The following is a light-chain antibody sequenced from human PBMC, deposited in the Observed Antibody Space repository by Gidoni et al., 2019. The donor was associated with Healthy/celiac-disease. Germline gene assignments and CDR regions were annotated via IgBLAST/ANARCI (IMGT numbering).Light chain of an antibody. CDR1: SSDVGGYNY. CDR3: SSYTSSSTLVV. J-gene: IGLJ2*01. V-gene: IGLV2-14*01. CDR2: AVS. Sequence: QSALTQPASVSGSPGPSITISCTGTSSDVGGYNYVSWYQQHPGKAPELMIYAVSTRPSGVSNRFSGSKSGNTASLTISGLQAEDEADYYCSSYTSSSTLVVFGGGTKLTVL.